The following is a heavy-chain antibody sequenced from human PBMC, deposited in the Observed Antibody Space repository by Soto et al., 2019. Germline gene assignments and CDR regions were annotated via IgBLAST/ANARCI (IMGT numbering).Heavy chain of an antibody. CDR1: GGTFSSYT. CDR3: ARDDGDILTGYYTDLPYYYMDV. J-gene: IGHJ6*03. CDR2: IIPILGIA. V-gene: IGHV1-69*08. D-gene: IGHD3-9*01. Sequence: QVQLVQSGAEVKKPGSSVKVSCKASGGTFSSYTISWVRQAPGQGLEWMGRIIPILGIANYAQKFQGRVTITADKSTSTAYMELSSLRSEDTAVYYCARDDGDILTGYYTDLPYYYMDVWGKGTTVTVSS.